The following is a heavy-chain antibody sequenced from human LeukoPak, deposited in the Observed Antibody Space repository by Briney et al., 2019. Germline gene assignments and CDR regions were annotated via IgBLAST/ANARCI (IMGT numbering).Heavy chain of an antibody. Sequence: PGGSLRLSCAASGFTFSDYYMSWIRQAPGKGLEWVSYISSSGSTIYYADSVKGRFTISRDNAKNSLYLQMNSLRAEDTAVYYCARDAQYYYDSSGYSGWGQGTLVTVSS. CDR1: GFTFSDYY. CDR3: ARDAQYYYDSSGYSG. CDR2: ISSSGSTI. V-gene: IGHV3-11*01. D-gene: IGHD3-22*01. J-gene: IGHJ4*02.